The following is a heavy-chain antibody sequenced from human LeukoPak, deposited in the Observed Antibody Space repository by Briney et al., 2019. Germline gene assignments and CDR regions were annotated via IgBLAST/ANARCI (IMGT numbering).Heavy chain of an antibody. Sequence: GGSLRLSCAASGFTFSSYGIHWVRQAPGKGLEWVAFIRYDGSNKYYADSVKGRFTISRDNSKNTLYLQLNSLRAEDTAVYYCAGHLGAWRYFDYWGQGTLVTVSS. D-gene: IGHD3-3*01. V-gene: IGHV3-30*02. CDR2: IRYDGSNK. J-gene: IGHJ4*02. CDR1: GFTFSSYG. CDR3: AGHLGAWRYFDY.